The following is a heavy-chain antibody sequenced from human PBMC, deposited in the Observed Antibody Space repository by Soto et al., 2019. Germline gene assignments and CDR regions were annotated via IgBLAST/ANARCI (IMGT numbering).Heavy chain of an antibody. V-gene: IGHV1-3*01. Sequence: QVQLVQSGAGVKKPGASVKVSCKASGYTFTSYAMHWVRQAPGQRLEWMGWINAGNGNTKYSQKFQGRVTITRDTSASTAYMELSSLRSEDTAVYYCARDLGIAAAGTSSVDYWGQGTLVTVSS. CDR2: INAGNGNT. CDR3: ARDLGIAAAGTSSVDY. CDR1: GYTFTSYA. D-gene: IGHD6-13*01. J-gene: IGHJ4*02.